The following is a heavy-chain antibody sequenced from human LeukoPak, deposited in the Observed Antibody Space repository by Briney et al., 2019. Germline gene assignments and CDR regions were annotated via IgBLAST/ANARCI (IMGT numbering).Heavy chain of an antibody. CDR2: IKQDGSEK. D-gene: IGHD4-17*01. CDR3: ARDRGDYGDCHDY. Sequence: GGSLRLSCAASGFTFSSYWMSWVRQAPGKGLEWVANIKQDGSEKYYVDSVKGRFTISRDNAKNSLYLQMNSVRAEDTAVYYCARDRGDYGDCHDYWGQGTLVTVSS. CDR1: GFTFSSYW. V-gene: IGHV3-7*01. J-gene: IGHJ4*02.